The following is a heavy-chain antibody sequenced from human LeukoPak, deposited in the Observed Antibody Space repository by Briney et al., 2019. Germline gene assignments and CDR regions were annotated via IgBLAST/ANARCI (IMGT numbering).Heavy chain of an antibody. Sequence: GRSLRLSCAASGFTFNTYAMHWVRQAPGKGLEWVAVIWHDGSHTEYADSVKGRFTISRDNSKNTLHVQMNRLRVEDTAVYYCAKSGAPYYYYYMDVRGEGTTVTVSS. CDR2: IWHDGSHT. CDR3: AKSGAPYYYYYMDV. V-gene: IGHV3-33*06. CDR1: GFTFNTYA. D-gene: IGHD4/OR15-4a*01. J-gene: IGHJ6*03.